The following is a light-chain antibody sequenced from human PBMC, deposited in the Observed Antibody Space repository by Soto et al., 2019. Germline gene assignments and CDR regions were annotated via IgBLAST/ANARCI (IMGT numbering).Light chain of an antibody. Sequence: EFVFTRSPGTLSLPQWEGPALSSRASQTLNSNHLAWYQQKPGQAPRLLIYGASNRATGIPDRFSGSGSGTGFTLTISRLEPEDYAVYYCQQRNSWPPTFTFGQGTRLEI. CDR3: QQRNSWPPTFT. CDR1: QTLNSNH. V-gene: IGKV3D-20*02. J-gene: IGKJ5*01. CDR2: GAS.